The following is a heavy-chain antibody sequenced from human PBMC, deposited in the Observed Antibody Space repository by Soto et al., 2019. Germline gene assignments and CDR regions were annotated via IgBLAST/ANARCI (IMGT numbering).Heavy chain of an antibody. J-gene: IGHJ4*02. Sequence: ELQLLESGGGSVQPGGSLRLSCAASGFTFNNYAMSWVRQAPGKGLEWVAGITGSGSTTFYADSVKGRSTISRDNSKNTLYVQLNSLRAEDTAVYYCAKRASADGNSGAFDNWGQGTLVTVSS. CDR2: ITGSGSTT. V-gene: IGHV3-23*01. CDR1: GFTFNNYA. D-gene: IGHD1-26*01. CDR3: AKRASADGNSGAFDN.